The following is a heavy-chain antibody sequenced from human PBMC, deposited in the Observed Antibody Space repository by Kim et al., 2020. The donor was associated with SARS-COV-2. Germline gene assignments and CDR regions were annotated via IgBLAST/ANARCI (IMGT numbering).Heavy chain of an antibody. J-gene: IGHJ4*02. CDR2: ISSSSSYI. CDR3: ASDPLGDIVVVPAAIEGGYYFDY. D-gene: IGHD2-2*02. Sequence: GGSLRLSCAASGFTFSSYSMNWVRQAPGKGLEWVSSISSSSSYIYYADSVKGRFTISRDNAKNSLYLQMNSLRAEDTDVYYCASDPLGDIVVVPAAIEGGYYFDYWAQGTLVTVSS. V-gene: IGHV3-21*01. CDR1: GFTFSSYS.